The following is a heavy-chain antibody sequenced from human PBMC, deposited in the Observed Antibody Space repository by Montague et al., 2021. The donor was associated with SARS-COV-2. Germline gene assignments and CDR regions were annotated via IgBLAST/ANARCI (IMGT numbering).Heavy chain of an antibody. CDR1: GGSFSRSDYH. Sequence: SETLSLTCTVSGGSFSRSDYHWGWIRQSPGKGLEWIVSLYYTGTAYYNPSLKSRVAISVDATRNQFSLRLSSVTAADTAVYYCARTVDSRSAGIFQHWGQGTLVTVSS. CDR3: ARTVDSRSAGIFQH. J-gene: IGHJ1*01. CDR2: LYYTGTA. V-gene: IGHV4-39*01. D-gene: IGHD5-12*01.